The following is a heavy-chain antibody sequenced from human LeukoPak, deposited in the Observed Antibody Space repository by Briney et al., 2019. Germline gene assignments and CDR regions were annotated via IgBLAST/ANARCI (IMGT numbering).Heavy chain of an antibody. CDR3: ARVFTIFGVVITYYMDV. CDR2: ISTYNGNT. CDR1: GYSFSNYG. D-gene: IGHD3-3*01. V-gene: IGHV1-18*01. Sequence: APVKVSCKPSGYSFSNYGISRVRQAPGRGGKWLGWISTYNGNTNYAQKFQGRVTMTTDTSKSTAYMELRSLRFDDTAVYYCARVFTIFGVVITYYMDVWGKGTTVTVSS. J-gene: IGHJ6*03.